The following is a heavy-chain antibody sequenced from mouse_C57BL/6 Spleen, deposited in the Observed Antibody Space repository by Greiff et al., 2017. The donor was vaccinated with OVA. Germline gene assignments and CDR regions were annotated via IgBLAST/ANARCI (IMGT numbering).Heavy chain of an antibody. CDR3: TTNYGSSYEAMDY. J-gene: IGHJ4*01. V-gene: IGHV14-1*01. D-gene: IGHD1-1*01. CDR1: GFNIKDYY. CDR2: IDPEDGDT. Sequence: EVQLQQSGAELVRPGASVKLSCTASGFNIKDYYMHWVKQRPEQGLEWIGRIDPEDGDTEYAPKFQGKATMTADTSSNTAYLQLSSLTSEDTAVYYCTTNYGSSYEAMDYWGQGTSVIVSS.